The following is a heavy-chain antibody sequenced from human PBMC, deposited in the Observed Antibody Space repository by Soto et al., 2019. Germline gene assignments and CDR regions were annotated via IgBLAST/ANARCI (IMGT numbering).Heavy chain of an antibody. D-gene: IGHD2-15*01. V-gene: IGHV1-2*02. Sequence: QVQLVQSGAEVKKPGASVKVSCKASGYTFTGYYMHRVRQAPGQGLEWMGWINPNSGGTNYAQKFNGRVTMTRDTSISPAYMELSRLRADDTAVYYCARDSGGLVGYYGMDVWGQGTTVTVSS. CDR1: GYTFTGYY. CDR3: ARDSGGLVGYYGMDV. J-gene: IGHJ6*02. CDR2: INPNSGGT.